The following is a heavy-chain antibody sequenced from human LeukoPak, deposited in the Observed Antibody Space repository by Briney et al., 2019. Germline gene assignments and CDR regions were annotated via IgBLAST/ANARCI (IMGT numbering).Heavy chain of an antibody. CDR1: XXTFSSYA. V-gene: IGHV1-69*01. D-gene: IGHD4-17*01. Sequence: XXASXXTFSSYAISXVRQAPGQGLEWMGGIIPIFGTANYAQKFQGRVTITADESTSTAYMELSSLRSEDTAVYYCARDLYGDYFDYWGQGTLVTVSP. CDR2: IIPIFGTA. J-gene: IGHJ4*02. CDR3: ARDLYGDYFDY.